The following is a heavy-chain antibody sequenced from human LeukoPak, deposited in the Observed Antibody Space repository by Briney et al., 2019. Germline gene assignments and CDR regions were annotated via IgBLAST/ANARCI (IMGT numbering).Heavy chain of an antibody. CDR2: IYYSGST. J-gene: IGHJ4*02. CDR1: GGSISSYY. Sequence: PSETLSLTCTVSGGSISSYYWSWIRQPPGKGLEWIGYIYYSGSTNYNPSLKSRVTISVDTSKNQFPLKLSSVTAADTAVYYCARAAPTSYYFDYWGQGTLVTVSS. CDR3: ARAAPTSYYFDY. V-gene: IGHV4-59*01.